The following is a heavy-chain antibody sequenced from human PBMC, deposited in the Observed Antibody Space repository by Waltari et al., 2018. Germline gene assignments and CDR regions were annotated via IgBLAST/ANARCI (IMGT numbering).Heavy chain of an antibody. CDR2: INPKNGDT. V-gene: IGHV1-2*02. Sequence: QVQLVQSGTEVKKPGASVKVSCQASGSSFTDHHLHWVRQTPGQGLEWLGWINPKNGDTGYAQNFLGRVTMTRDTSINTVYMDLSGLRSDDTAVFYCARDPGPIVGAPDYWGQGTLVTVSS. CDR1: GSSFTDHH. CDR3: ARDPGPIVGAPDY. D-gene: IGHD1-26*01. J-gene: IGHJ4*02.